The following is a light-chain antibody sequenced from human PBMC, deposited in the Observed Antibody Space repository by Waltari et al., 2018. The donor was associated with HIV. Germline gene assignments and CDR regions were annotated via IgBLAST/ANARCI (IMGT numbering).Light chain of an antibody. CDR1: NIGGKS. CDR2: DDS. Sequence: SYVISQPPSVSVAPGQTARITCGGNNIGGKSVHWYQQKPGQAPVVVVYDDSDRPSGIPERFSGSNSGNTATLTITRVEVGDEADYYCQVWDASSDHWVFGGGTKLTAL. CDR3: QVWDASSDHWV. V-gene: IGLV3-21*02. J-gene: IGLJ3*02.